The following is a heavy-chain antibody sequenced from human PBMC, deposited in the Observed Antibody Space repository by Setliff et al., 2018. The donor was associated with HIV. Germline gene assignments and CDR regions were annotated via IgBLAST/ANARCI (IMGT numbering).Heavy chain of an antibody. CDR1: GFTFNNYA. CDR3: ARDSSSDWYYGKSHDN. Sequence: GGSLRLSCAASGFTFNNYAMSWVRQAPGKGLEWVSAISGNGYTTRSTDSVKGRFTISRDNAGDSLYLQMNSLRVEETAVYFCARDSSSDWYYGKSHDNWGQGTLVTVSS. J-gene: IGHJ4*02. CDR2: ISGNGYTT. D-gene: IGHD6-19*01. V-gene: IGHV3-23*01.